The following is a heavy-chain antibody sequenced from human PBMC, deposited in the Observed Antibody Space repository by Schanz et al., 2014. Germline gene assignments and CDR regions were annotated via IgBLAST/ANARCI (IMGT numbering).Heavy chain of an antibody. CDR1: GFNSDDYA. CDR3: AKGRFGELSAFDI. V-gene: IGHV3-9*02. D-gene: IGHD3-10*01. J-gene: IGHJ3*02. Sequence: EVHLLESGGGLIQPGGSLRLSCAASGFNSDDYAMHWVRQAPGKGLEWVSNIPWNGAAIGYAGSVRGRFTISRDSAKNSLYLQMNSLRAEDTAVYYCAKGRFGELSAFDIWGQGTMVTVSS. CDR2: IPWNGAAI.